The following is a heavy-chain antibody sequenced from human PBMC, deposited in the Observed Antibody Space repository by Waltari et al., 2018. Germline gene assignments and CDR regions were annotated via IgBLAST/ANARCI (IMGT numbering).Heavy chain of an antibody. Sequence: QVQLQESGPGLVKPSETLSLTCAVSGYSLSSGYYWGWIRQPPGKGLEWIGSIYHSGSTYYNPSLKSRVTISVDTSKNQFSLKLSSVTAADTAVYYCARGGSGSYNFDYWGQGTLVTVSS. J-gene: IGHJ4*02. CDR2: IYHSGST. CDR1: GYSLSSGYY. CDR3: ARGGSGSYNFDY. D-gene: IGHD3-10*01. V-gene: IGHV4-38-2*01.